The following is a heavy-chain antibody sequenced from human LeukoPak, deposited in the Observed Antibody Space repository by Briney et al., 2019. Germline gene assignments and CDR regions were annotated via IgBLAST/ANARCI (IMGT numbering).Heavy chain of an antibody. CDR1: GYTFTSYY. J-gene: IGHJ4*02. Sequence: ASVKVSCKASGYTFTSYYMHWVRQAPGQGLEWMGIINPSGGSTSYAQKFQGRVTMTRDTSTSTVYMELSSLRSEDTAVYYCARGPRLGRSGGYYYLNYWGQGTLVTVSS. D-gene: IGHD3-22*01. CDR2: INPSGGST. V-gene: IGHV1-46*01. CDR3: ARGPRLGRSGGYYYLNY.